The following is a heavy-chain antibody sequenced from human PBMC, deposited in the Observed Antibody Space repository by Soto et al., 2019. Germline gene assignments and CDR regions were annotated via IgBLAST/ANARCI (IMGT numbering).Heavy chain of an antibody. CDR3: AREVGGGSGWYYFDY. J-gene: IGHJ4*02. D-gene: IGHD2-15*01. CDR1: GGSISSGGYY. CDR2: IYYSGST. V-gene: IGHV4-31*03. Sequence: SETLSLTCTVSGGSISSGGYYWSWIRQQPGKGLEWIGDIYYSGSTSYNPSLKSRVTISVDTSKNQFSLKLSSVTAADTAVYYCAREVGGGSGWYYFDYWGQGTLVTVS.